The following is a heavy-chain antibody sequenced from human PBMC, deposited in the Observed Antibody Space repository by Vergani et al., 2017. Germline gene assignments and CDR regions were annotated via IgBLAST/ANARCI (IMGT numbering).Heavy chain of an antibody. CDR2: IYPGDSDT. CDR1: GYSFTSYW. J-gene: IGHJ4*02. D-gene: IGHD6-13*01. Sequence: EVQLVQSGAEVKTPGESLKISCKGSGYSFTSYWIGWVRQMPGKGLEWMGIIYPGDSDTRYSPSFQGQVTSPADKSISTAYLQWSSLKASDTAMYYCARGRSGYSSSWTYYFDYWGQGTLVTVSS. V-gene: IGHV5-51*01. CDR3: ARGRSGYSSSWTYYFDY.